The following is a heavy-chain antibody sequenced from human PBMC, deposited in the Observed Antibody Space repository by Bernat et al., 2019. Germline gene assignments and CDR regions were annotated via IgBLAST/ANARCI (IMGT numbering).Heavy chain of an antibody. CDR1: GFTFSSYS. J-gene: IGHJ6*02. V-gene: IGHV3-48*01. CDR2: ISSSSSII. Sequence: EVQLVESGGGLVQPGGSLRLSCAAPGFTFSSYSMNWVRQAPGKGLEWVSYISSSSSIIYYADSVKGRFTISRDNAKNSLYLQMNSLRAEYTAVYYCAGNYGSGTIDYYYYGMDVWGQGTTVTVSS. D-gene: IGHD3-10*01. CDR3: AGNYGSGTIDYYYYGMDV.